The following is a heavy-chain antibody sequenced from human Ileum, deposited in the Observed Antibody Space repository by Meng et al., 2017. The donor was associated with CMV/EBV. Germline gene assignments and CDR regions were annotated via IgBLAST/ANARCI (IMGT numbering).Heavy chain of an antibody. CDR1: GYTFTSYY. D-gene: IGHD2-2*02. CDR2: INPSGGST. J-gene: IGHJ6*02. Sequence: ASVKVSCKASGYTFTSYYMHWVRQAPGQGLEWMGIINPSGGSTSYAQKFQGRVTMTRDTSTSTVYMELSSLRSEDTAVYYYARFTDRLDIVVVPAAIPPRYGMDVWGQGTTVTVSS. V-gene: IGHV1-46*01. CDR3: ARFTDRLDIVVVPAAIPPRYGMDV.